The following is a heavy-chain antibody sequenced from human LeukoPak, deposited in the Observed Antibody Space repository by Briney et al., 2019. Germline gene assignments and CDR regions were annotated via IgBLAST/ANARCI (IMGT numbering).Heavy chain of an antibody. CDR2: IQYSGTT. J-gene: IGHJ4*02. Sequence: SETLSLTCTVSSGSIIGYYWAWIRQPPGKGLEWIGYIQYSGTTEYNHSLASRATISVDTAKDQFSLNLRSVTAADTAVYYCARDRAAGTLDFWGQGTLVTVSS. V-gene: IGHV4-59*01. CDR1: SGSIIGYY. CDR3: ARDRAAGTLDF. D-gene: IGHD6-13*01.